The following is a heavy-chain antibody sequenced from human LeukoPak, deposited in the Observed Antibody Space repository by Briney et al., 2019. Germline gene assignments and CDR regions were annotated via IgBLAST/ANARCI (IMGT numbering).Heavy chain of an antibody. CDR2: IRSSSNYI. CDR3: ARATGYDATFDY. J-gene: IGHJ4*02. V-gene: IGHV3-21*01. Sequence: AGSLRLSCAASEFTFSSYSMNWVRQAPGKGLELVSSIRSSSNYIYYAGSVKGRFTISRDNAKHSLYLQMNSLRAEDTAVYYCARATGYDATFDYWGQGTLVTVSS. D-gene: IGHD6-13*01. CDR1: EFTFSSYS.